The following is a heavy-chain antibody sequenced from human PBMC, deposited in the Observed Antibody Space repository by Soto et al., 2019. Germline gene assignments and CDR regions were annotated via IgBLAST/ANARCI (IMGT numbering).Heavy chain of an antibody. Sequence: GGSLRLSCAASGFTFGSYSMNWVRQAPGKGLEWVSSISSSSSYIYYADSVKGRFTISRDNAKNSLYLQMNSLRAEDTAVYYCARDWRYVVPPASFDYWGQGTLVTVSS. J-gene: IGHJ4*02. CDR1: GFTFGSYS. V-gene: IGHV3-21*01. CDR3: ARDWRYVVPPASFDY. D-gene: IGHD2-2*01. CDR2: ISSSSSYI.